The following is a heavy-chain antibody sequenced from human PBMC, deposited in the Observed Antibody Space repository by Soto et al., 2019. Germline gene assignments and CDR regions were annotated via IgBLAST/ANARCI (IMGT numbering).Heavy chain of an antibody. V-gene: IGHV3-72*01. D-gene: IGHD2-8*01. CDR3: ARTNGSPGAVDY. CDR2: SRNKANSYTT. CDR1: GFTFSDHY. Sequence: EVQLVESGGGLVQPGGSLRLSCAASGFTFSDHYMDWVRQAPGKGLEWVGRSRNKANSYTTEYAASVKGRFTISRDDSKNSLYLQMNSLKTEDTAVYYCARTNGSPGAVDYWGQGTLVTVSS. J-gene: IGHJ4*02.